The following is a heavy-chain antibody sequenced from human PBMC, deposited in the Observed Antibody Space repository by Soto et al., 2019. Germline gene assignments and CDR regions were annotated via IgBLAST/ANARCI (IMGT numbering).Heavy chain of an antibody. CDR2: VSAYNGNT. CDR1: GYIFTSYG. J-gene: IGHJ4*02. D-gene: IGHD3-10*01. CDR3: TRGAGQGSGSYD. V-gene: IGHV1-18*01. Sequence: QVQLVQSGAEVKKPGASVKVSCKASGYIFTSYGITWVRPAPGQGLEWMGWVSAYNGNTQYAQKLQGRVTMSTDTSTSTAYMELRSLRSDDTAVYYCTRGAGQGSGSYDWGQGTRVTVSS.